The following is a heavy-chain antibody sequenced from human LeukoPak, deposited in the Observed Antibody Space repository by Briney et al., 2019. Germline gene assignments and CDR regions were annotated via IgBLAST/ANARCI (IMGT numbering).Heavy chain of an antibody. J-gene: IGHJ3*02. D-gene: IGHD5-12*01. CDR2: IYHSGST. Sequence: PSETLSLTCAVSGYFISSGYYWGWIRQPPGKGLEWIGSIYHSGSTYYNPSLKSRVTISVDTSKNQFSLKLSSATAADTAVYYCARDTLDSGYPWAFDIWGQGTMVTVSS. V-gene: IGHV4-38-2*02. CDR1: GYFISSGYY. CDR3: ARDTLDSGYPWAFDI.